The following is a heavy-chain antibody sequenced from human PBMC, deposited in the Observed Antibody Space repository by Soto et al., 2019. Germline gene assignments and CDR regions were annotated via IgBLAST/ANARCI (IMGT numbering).Heavy chain of an antibody. V-gene: IGHV4-34*01. CDR3: ARGPGYYYGSGSYSRPSLDY. CDR2: INHSGST. CDR1: GGSFSGYY. D-gene: IGHD3-10*01. J-gene: IGHJ4*02. Sequence: SETLSLTCAVYGGSFSGYYWSWIRQPPGKGLEWIGEINHSGSTNYNPSLRSRVTISVDTSKNQFSLKLSSVTAADTAVYYCARGPGYYYGSGSYSRPSLDYWGQGTLVTVSS.